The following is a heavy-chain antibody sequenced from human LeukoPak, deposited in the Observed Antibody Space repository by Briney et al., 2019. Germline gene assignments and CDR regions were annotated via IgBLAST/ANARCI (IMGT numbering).Heavy chain of an antibody. CDR3: ARHFSVSGYMDV. V-gene: IGHV4-59*01. J-gene: IGHJ6*04. CDR2: IYYSGST. CDR1: GGSISSYY. D-gene: IGHD2-15*01. Sequence: SETLSLTCTLSGGSISSYYWSWIRQPPGEGLEWIGYIYYSGSTNYNPSLKSRVTISVDTSKNQFSLKLSSVTAEDTAMYYCARHFSVSGYMDVWGKGTTVTISS.